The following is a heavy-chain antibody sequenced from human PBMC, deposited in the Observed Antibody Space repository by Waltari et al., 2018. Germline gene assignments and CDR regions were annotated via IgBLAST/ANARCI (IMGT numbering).Heavy chain of an antibody. CDR1: GYTFTGYY. J-gene: IGHJ6*03. CDR2: INPNSGGT. D-gene: IGHD3-10*01. V-gene: IGHV1-2*06. Sequence: QVQLVQSGAEVKKPGASVKVSCKASGYTFTGYYMHWVRQAPGQGLEWRGRINPNSGGTNYAQKFQGRVTMPRETSISTAKMGLGRLRSDAPAVYSWAGGGAGSPHGYYYYMDVWGKGTTVTVSS. CDR3: AGGGAGSPHGYYYYMDV.